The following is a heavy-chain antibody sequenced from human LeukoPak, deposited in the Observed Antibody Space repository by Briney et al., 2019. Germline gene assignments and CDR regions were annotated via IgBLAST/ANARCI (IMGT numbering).Heavy chain of an antibody. J-gene: IGHJ4*02. CDR1: GGSISSYY. Sequence: SETLSLTCTVSGGSISSYYWSWFRQPPGKGLEWIGYIYYDGDTHYNPSLKSRVTISVDTSKNQFSLKLSSVTAADTAVYYCARGRTGSYYAADYWGQGTLVTVSS. V-gene: IGHV4-59*01. CDR3: ARGRTGSYYAADY. D-gene: IGHD1-26*01. CDR2: IYYDGDT.